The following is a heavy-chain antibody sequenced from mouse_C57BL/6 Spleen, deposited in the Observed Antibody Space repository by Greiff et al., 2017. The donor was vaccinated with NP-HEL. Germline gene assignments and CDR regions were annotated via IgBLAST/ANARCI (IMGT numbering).Heavy chain of an antibody. V-gene: IGHV7-3*01. Sequence: EVKVVESGGGLVQPGGSLSLSCAASGFTFTDYYMSWVRQPPGKALEWLGFIRNKANGYTTEYSASVKGRFTISRDNSQSILYLQMNALRAEDSATYYCARYDLSGAMDYWGQGTSVTVSS. J-gene: IGHJ4*01. D-gene: IGHD3-1*01. CDR3: ARYDLSGAMDY. CDR2: IRNKANGYTT. CDR1: GFTFTDYY.